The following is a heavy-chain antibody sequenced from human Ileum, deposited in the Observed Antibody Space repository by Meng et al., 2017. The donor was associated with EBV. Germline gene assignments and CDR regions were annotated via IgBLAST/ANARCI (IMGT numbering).Heavy chain of an antibody. CDR2: TSHSGST. Sequence: QVQPEESGPRLSKTSGARFRTGAVSGGSISRSDWWSWVRQPPGKGLEWIGETSHSGSTNYSPSLKSRVTISLDKSKNQLSLKLNSVTAADTAVYYCASSDYYRSDYWGQGTLVTVSS. D-gene: IGHD3-22*01. J-gene: IGHJ4*02. V-gene: IGHV4-4*02. CDR1: GGSISRSDW. CDR3: ASSDYYRSDY.